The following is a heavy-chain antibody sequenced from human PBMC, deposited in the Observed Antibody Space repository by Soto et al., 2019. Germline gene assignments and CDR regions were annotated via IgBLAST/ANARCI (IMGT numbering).Heavy chain of an antibody. CDR2: VNSDGSIT. CDR1: GFTFSNYW. Sequence: PGGSLRLSCAASGFTFSNYWMHWVRQAPGKGLVWVSNVNSDGSITNYADSVKGRFTISRDNSKNTLYLQMNRLRAEDTAVYYCDKGYGDSSSWPYYFDYWGQGTLVTVSS. D-gene: IGHD6-13*01. CDR3: DKGYGDSSSWPYYFDY. V-gene: IGHV3-74*01. J-gene: IGHJ4*02.